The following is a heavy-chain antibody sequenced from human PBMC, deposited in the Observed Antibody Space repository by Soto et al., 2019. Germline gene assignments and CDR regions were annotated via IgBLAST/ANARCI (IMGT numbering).Heavy chain of an antibody. Sequence: VRLSWAEAGVSLNTYTMNWGRQASGKGLEWVSLISSPSGYRYYADSVKGRFTISRDNANNLMYLHMSGLTADDTAVYFCAKYYHGDSHYYGLDVRGQGTTVTVAS. CDR1: GVSLNTYT. CDR3: AKYYHGDSHYYGLDV. D-gene: IGHD4-17*01. V-gene: IGHV3-21*06. J-gene: IGHJ6*02. CDR2: ISSPSGYR.